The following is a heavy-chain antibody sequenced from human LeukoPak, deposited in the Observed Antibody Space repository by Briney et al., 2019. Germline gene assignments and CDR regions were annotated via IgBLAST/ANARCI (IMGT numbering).Heavy chain of an antibody. CDR2: MNPNSGNT. J-gene: IGHJ3*02. CDR3: ARGEAAAGTRFGAFDI. CDR1: GYTFTSYG. Sequence: ASVRVSCKASGYTFTSYGISWVRQAPGQGLEWMGWMNPNSGNTGYAQKFQGRVTMTRNTSISTAYMELSSLRSEDTAVYYCARGEAAAGTRFGAFDIWGQGTMVTVSS. D-gene: IGHD6-13*01. V-gene: IGHV1-8*02.